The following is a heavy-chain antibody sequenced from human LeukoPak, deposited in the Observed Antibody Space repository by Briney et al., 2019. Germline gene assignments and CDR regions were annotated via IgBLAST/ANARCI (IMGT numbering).Heavy chain of an antibody. J-gene: IGHJ4*02. CDR3: AKDYPLDY. CDR2: ISGSGGST. V-gene: IGHV3-23*01. CDR1: GLTFSKYA. Sequence: GGSLRLSCTVSGLTFSKYAMSWVRQAPGKGLEWVSAISGSGGSTYYADSVKGRFTISRDNSKNTLYLQMNTLRAEDTAVYYCAKDYPLDYWGQGALVTVSS.